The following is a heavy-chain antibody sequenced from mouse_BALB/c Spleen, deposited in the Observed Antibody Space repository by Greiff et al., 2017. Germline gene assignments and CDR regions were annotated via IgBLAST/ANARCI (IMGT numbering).Heavy chain of an antibody. CDR1: GYSITSDYA. CDR3: ARITTVYAMDY. CDR2: ISYSGST. D-gene: IGHD1-1*01. J-gene: IGHJ4*01. V-gene: IGHV3-2*02. Sequence: EVQLQQSGPGLVKPSQSLSLTCTVTGYSITSDYAWNWIRQFPGNKLEWMGYISYSGSTSYNPSLKSRISITRDTSKNQFFLQLNSVTTEDTATYYCARITTVYAMDYWGQGTSVTVSS.